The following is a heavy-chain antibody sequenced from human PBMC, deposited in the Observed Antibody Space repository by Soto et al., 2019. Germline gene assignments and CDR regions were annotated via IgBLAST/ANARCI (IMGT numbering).Heavy chain of an antibody. CDR3: ARDIGELAGPSGYYYYMDV. CDR2: ISAYSGNT. J-gene: IGHJ6*03. Sequence: QVQLVQSGGEVKKPGASVKVSCKASGYTFTRYGISWVRQAPGQGLEWMGWISAYSGNTKYEQKLQGRGTMTTHTSTSTAYMELRSLRSDDTAVYYCARDIGELAGPSGYYYYMDVWGKGTTVIVSS. CDR1: GYTFTRYG. D-gene: IGHD1-26*01. V-gene: IGHV1-18*01.